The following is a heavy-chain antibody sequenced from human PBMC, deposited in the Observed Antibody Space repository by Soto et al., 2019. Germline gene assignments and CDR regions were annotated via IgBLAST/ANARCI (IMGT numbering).Heavy chain of an antibody. CDR1: GFTFISYE. V-gene: IGHV3-48*03. D-gene: IGHD3-22*01. Sequence: EVQLVESGGGLVQPGGSLRLSCAASGFTFISYEMNWVRQAPGKGLEWVSYITGSGSTIYYADSVKGRFTISRDNAKNSLYLQMNSLRAEDTAVYYCASWDSSGSDYWGQGTLVTVSS. CDR3: ASWDSSGSDY. J-gene: IGHJ4*02. CDR2: ITGSGSTI.